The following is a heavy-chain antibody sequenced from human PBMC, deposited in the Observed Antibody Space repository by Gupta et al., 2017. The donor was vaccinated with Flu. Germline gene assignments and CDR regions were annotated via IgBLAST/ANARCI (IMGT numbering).Heavy chain of an antibody. D-gene: IGHD1-1*01. Sequence: QVQLVQSGAEVKKPGSSMKVACKAPADIFNTRSISWVRQAPGQGLEWLGRIIPFLSRANYAQKFQGRVTISEDKSTTTVFIEMSSLRSDDTAVYYCASVDSVGTTNYDAWGQGTLVTVSS. CDR1: ADIFNTRS. J-gene: IGHJ5*02. CDR3: ASVDSVGTTNYDA. V-gene: IGHV1-69*02. CDR2: IIPFLSRA.